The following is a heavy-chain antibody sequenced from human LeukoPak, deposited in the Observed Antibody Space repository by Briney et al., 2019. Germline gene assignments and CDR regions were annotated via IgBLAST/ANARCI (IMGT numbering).Heavy chain of an antibody. J-gene: IGHJ5*02. CDR1: GYTFTRYD. CDR2: MNPNSGNT. V-gene: IGHV1-8*01. D-gene: IGHD3-10*01. Sequence: ASVKVSCKASGYTFTRYDINWVRQATGQGLEWMGWMNPNSGNTGYAQKFQGRVTMTRNTSISTAYMELSSLRSEDTAVYYCARGRSRRGWFEPWGQGTLVTVSS. CDR3: ARGRSRRGWFEP.